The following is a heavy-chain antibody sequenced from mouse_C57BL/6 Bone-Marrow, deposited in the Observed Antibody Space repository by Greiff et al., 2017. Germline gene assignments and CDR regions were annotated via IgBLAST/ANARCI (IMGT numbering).Heavy chain of an antibody. CDR3: LNWDSFFDY. CDR2: IDPANGNT. V-gene: IGHV14-3*01. Sequence: VHVKQPVAELVRPGASVKLSCTASGFNIKNTYMHWVKQRPEQGLEWIGRIDPANGNTKYAAKFQGKATITEDTSSNTSYLQLSSLTSEDTAIYYSLNWDSFFDYWGQGTTLTVSS. CDR1: GFNIKNTY. J-gene: IGHJ2*01. D-gene: IGHD4-1*02.